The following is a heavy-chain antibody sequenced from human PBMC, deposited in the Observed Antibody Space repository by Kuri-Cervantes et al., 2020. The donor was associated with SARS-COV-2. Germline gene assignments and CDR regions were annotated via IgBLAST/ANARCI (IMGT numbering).Heavy chain of an antibody. D-gene: IGHD2-8*01. V-gene: IGHV1-58*02. Sequence: SVKVSCKTSGFTFTGSTIQWVRQARGQGLEWIGWIVVGSGDTSYAQEFQDRVTITRDMSTATAYMELRTLRSEETAVYFCSLDAFDYWGQGTLVTVSS. CDR2: IVVGSGDT. CDR3: SLDAFDY. CDR1: GFTFTGST. J-gene: IGHJ4*02.